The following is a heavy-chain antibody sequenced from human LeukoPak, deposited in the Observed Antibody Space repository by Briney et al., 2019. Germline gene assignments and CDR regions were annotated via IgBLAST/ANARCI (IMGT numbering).Heavy chain of an antibody. J-gene: IGHJ4*02. CDR1: GGSFSGYY. D-gene: IGHD3-22*01. Sequence: SETLSLTRAVYGGSFSGYYWSWIRQPPGKGLEWIGEISHSGSTNYNPSLKSRVTISVDTSKNQFSLKLSSVTAADTAVYYCARGSTFYYYDSSGYYHPNYYFDYWGQGTLVTVSS. CDR3: ARGSTFYYYDSSGYYHPNYYFDY. CDR2: ISHSGST. V-gene: IGHV4-34*01.